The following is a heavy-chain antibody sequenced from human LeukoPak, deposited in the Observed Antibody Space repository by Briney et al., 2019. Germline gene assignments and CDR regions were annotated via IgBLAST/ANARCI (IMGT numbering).Heavy chain of an antibody. Sequence: SVKVSCKASGGTFSSYAISWVRQAPGQGLEWMGRIIPIFGIANYAQKFQGRVTITADKSTSKAYMELSSLRSEDTAVYYCARGEIVVVPAAYAWFDPWGQGTLVTVSS. CDR3: ARGEIVVVPAAYAWFDP. CDR1: GGTFSSYA. V-gene: IGHV1-69*04. J-gene: IGHJ5*02. D-gene: IGHD2-2*01. CDR2: IIPIFGIA.